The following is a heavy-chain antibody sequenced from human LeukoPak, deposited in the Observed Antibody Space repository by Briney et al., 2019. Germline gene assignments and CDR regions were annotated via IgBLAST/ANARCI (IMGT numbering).Heavy chain of an antibody. Sequence: GGSLRLSCAASGFTFSSYSMNWVRQAPGKGLEWVSYISSSSSTIYYADSVKGRFTISRDNAKNSLYLQMNSLRDEDTAVYYCARERSSLYFDAFDIWGQGTMVTVSS. J-gene: IGHJ3*02. CDR1: GFTFSSYS. D-gene: IGHD3-9*01. CDR3: ARERSSLYFDAFDI. CDR2: ISSSSSTI. V-gene: IGHV3-48*02.